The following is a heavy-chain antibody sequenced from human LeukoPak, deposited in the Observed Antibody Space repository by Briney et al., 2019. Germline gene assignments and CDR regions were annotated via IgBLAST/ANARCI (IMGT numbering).Heavy chain of an antibody. J-gene: IGHJ4*02. D-gene: IGHD6-25*01. Sequence: ASVKVSCKASGYIFISYGVSWVRQAPGQGLEWMGWIRAYNGNTNYAQKLQDRVTMTTDTSTSTAFMELRRLRSDDTAVYYCARPGKGGVGYSSGVDYWGQGTLVTVSS. CDR3: ARPGKGGVGYSSGVDY. CDR1: GYIFISYG. CDR2: IRAYNGNT. V-gene: IGHV1-18*01.